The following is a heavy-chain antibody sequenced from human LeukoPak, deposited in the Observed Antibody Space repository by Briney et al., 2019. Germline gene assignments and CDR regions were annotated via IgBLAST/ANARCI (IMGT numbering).Heavy chain of an antibody. V-gene: IGHV4-34*01. CDR3: ARKDYGDFYFDY. J-gene: IGHJ4*02. CDR1: GGSFSGYY. CDR2: IYYSGST. D-gene: IGHD4-17*01. Sequence: KPSETLSLTCAVYGGSFSGYYWSWIRQPPGKGLEWIGSIYYSGSTYYNPSLKSRVTISVDTSKNQFSLKLSSVTAADTAVYYCARKDYGDFYFDYWGQGTLVTVSS.